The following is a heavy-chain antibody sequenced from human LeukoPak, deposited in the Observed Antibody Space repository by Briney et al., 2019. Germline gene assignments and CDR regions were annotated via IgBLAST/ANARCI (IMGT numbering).Heavy chain of an antibody. CDR1: GFTFYDYA. D-gene: IGHD6-13*01. J-gene: IGHJ4*02. V-gene: IGHV3-9*01. CDR2: ISWNGGSI. Sequence: HPGRSLRLSCAASGFTFYDYAMPWVRQAPGKGLEGGSGISWNGGSIAYADSVKGRFTISRDNAKNSLYLQMNTLRAEDTALYYCASVAGAHSSSWWYFDYGGQGTLVTVSS. CDR3: ASVAGAHSSSWWYFDY.